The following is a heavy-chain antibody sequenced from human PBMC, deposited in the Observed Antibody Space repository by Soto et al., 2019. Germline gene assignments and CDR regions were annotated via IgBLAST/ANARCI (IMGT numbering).Heavy chain of an antibody. Sequence: SDTLYLTCTDSGGSISGYYWRWIRKPPGKGLERIGYMYKTGSTVYNPSFKSRVTISVDTSKNQFSLKLNSVTAADTAVYYCARDLWGYCGTDCYPLDVWGQGTTVTVS. CDR3: ARDLWGYCGTDCYPLDV. J-gene: IGHJ6*02. CDR1: GGSISGYY. CDR2: MYKTGST. V-gene: IGHV4-59*01. D-gene: IGHD2-21*02.